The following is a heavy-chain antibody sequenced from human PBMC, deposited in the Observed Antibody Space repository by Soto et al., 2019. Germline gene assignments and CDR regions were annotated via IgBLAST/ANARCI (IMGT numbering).Heavy chain of an antibody. CDR1: GFTFSSYD. D-gene: IGHD7-27*01. CDR2: IGTAGDT. J-gene: IGHJ4*02. V-gene: IGHV3-13*01. Sequence: EVQLVESGGGLVQPGGSLRLSCAASGFTFSSYDMHWVRQATGKGLEWVSAIGTAGDTYYQGSVKGRFTISREHAKNSLYLQMNSLRAGDTAVYYCARALGWGFDYWGQGTLVTVSS. CDR3: ARALGWGFDY.